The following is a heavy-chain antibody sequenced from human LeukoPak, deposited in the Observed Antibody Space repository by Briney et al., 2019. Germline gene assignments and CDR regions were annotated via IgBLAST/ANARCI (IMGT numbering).Heavy chain of an antibody. CDR2: IYTSGST. CDR3: ARSIAARYNWFDP. Sequence: SQTLSLICTVSGGSISSTYWTWIRQPAGKGLEWIGRIYTSGSTNYNPSLKSRVTMSVDTSKNQFSLKLSSVTAADTAVYYCARSIAARYNWFDPWGQGTLVTVSS. V-gene: IGHV4-4*07. J-gene: IGHJ5*02. CDR1: GGSISSTY. D-gene: IGHD6-6*01.